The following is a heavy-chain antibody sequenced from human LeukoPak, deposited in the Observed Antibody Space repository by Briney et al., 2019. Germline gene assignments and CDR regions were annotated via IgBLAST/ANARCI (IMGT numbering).Heavy chain of an antibody. Sequence: PGGSLRLSCAASGFTFSNGAMTWVRQAPGKGLEWVSAISGSGSNTYYADSVKGRFTISRDNSKDTLYLHLNSLRADDTAIYYCAKAPSSGWYRPLDYWGQGTLVTVSS. V-gene: IGHV3-23*01. CDR2: ISGSGSNT. CDR1: GFTFSNGA. D-gene: IGHD6-19*01. CDR3: AKAPSSGWYRPLDY. J-gene: IGHJ4*02.